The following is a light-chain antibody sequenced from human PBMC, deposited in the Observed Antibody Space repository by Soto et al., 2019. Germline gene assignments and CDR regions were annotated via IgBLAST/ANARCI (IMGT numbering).Light chain of an antibody. CDR1: QSVSSN. V-gene: IGKV3-15*01. J-gene: IGKJ1*01. CDR3: QQYNNWTPAPWT. CDR2: GAS. Sequence: EIVMTQSPATLSVSPGERATLSCRASQSVSSNLAWYQQKPGQAPRLLIYGASTRATGIPARFSGSGSGTEFTLTIRSLQSEDFAVYYCQQYNNWTPAPWTFGQGTKVEIK.